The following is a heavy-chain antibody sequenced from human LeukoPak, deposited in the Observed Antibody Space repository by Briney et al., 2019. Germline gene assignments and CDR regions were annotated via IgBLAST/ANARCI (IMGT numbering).Heavy chain of an antibody. CDR3: AKDLGTAMAYPMYYFDY. Sequence: GGSLRLSCAASGFTFSSYAMSWVRQAPGKGLEWVSAISGSGGSTYYADSVKGRFTISRDNSKNTLYLQMNSLRAEGTAVYYCAKDLGTAMAYPMYYFDYWGQGTLVTVSS. CDR2: ISGSGGST. CDR1: GFTFSSYA. V-gene: IGHV3-23*01. J-gene: IGHJ4*02. D-gene: IGHD5-18*01.